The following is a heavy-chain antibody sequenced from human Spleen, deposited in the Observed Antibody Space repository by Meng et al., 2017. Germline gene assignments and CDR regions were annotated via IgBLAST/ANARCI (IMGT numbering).Heavy chain of an antibody. V-gene: IGHV3-7*01. CDR2: IKQDGSER. J-gene: IGHJ3*02. CDR3: ARVERNYGDAFDI. CDR1: GFTFSIHW. D-gene: IGHD1-7*01. Sequence: GESLKISCAASGFTFSIHWMTWVRQAPGKGLEWVASIKQDGSERHYVDSVKGRFAISRDNAKNSLFFQMNGLRVDDTAVYYCARVERNYGDAFDIWGQGTRVTVSS.